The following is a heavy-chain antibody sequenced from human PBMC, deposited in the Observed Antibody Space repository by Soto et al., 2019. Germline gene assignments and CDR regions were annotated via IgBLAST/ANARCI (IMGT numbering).Heavy chain of an antibody. CDR1: GFTVSSNY. J-gene: IGHJ4*02. Sequence: GGSLRLSCAASGFTVSSNYMTWVRQDPGKGLEWVSIIYSGGSTYYADSVKGRFTISRDSSKNTLYLQMNSLRAEDTAVYYCARVSAYSSSWSPDYWGQGTLVTVSS. CDR3: ARVSAYSSSWSPDY. CDR2: IYSGGST. D-gene: IGHD6-13*01. V-gene: IGHV3-66*01.